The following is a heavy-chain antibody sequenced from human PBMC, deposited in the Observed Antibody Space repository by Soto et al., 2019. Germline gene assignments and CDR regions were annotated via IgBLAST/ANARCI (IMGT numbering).Heavy chain of an antibody. D-gene: IGHD3-22*01. CDR1: GFTFSSYG. V-gene: IGHV3-30*03. CDR3: ARGHNYDNGGYQYFDY. Sequence: GSLRLSCAASGFTFSSYGMHWVRQAPGKGLEWVAVISYDGSNKYYADSVKGRFTISRDNSKNTLYLQMNSLRAEDTAVYYCARGHNYDNGGYQYFDYWGQGTLVTVSS. J-gene: IGHJ4*01. CDR2: ISYDGSNK.